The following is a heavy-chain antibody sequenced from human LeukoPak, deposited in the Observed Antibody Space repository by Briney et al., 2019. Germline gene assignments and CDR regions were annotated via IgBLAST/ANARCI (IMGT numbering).Heavy chain of an antibody. D-gene: IGHD3-3*02. J-gene: IGHJ4*02. CDR1: GYTFTSYY. CDR3: ARGSFQEWLVDY. V-gene: IGHV1-46*01. Sequence: ASVKVSCKASGYTFTSYYMHWVRQAPGQGLEWMGIINPSGGSTSYAQKFQGRVTMTRDMSTSTVYMELSSLRSEDTAVYYRARGSFQEWLVDYWGQGTLVTVSS. CDR2: INPSGGST.